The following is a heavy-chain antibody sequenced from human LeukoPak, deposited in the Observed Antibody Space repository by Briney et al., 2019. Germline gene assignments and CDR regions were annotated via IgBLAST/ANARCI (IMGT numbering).Heavy chain of an antibody. J-gene: IGHJ4*02. CDR2: ISAYNGNT. Sequence: GASVKVSCKASGYTFTSYGISWVRQAPGQGLEWMGWISAYNGNTNYAQKFQGRVTMTRDTSISTAYMELSRLRSDDTAVYYCARAGKDCSSTSCYVSYFDYWGQGTLVTVSS. CDR1: GYTFTSYG. CDR3: ARAGKDCSSTSCYVSYFDY. D-gene: IGHD2-2*01. V-gene: IGHV1-18*01.